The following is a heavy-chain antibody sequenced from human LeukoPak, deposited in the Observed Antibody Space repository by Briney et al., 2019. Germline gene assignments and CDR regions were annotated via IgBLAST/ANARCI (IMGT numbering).Heavy chain of an antibody. CDR2: ISAYNGNT. Sequence: ASVEVSCKASGYTFTSYGISWVRQAPGQGLEWMGWISAYNGNTNYAQKLQGRVTMTTDTSTSTAYMELRSLRSDDTAVYYCARDPPYYYGSGSYNPRLFDYWGQGTLVTVSS. D-gene: IGHD3-10*01. CDR3: ARDPPYYYGSGSYNPRLFDY. CDR1: GYTFTSYG. J-gene: IGHJ4*02. V-gene: IGHV1-18*01.